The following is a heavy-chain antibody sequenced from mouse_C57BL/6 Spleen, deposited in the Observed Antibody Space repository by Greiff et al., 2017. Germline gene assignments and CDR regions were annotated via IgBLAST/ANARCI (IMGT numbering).Heavy chain of an antibody. D-gene: IGHD2-1*01. J-gene: IGHJ2*01. CDR1: GYTFTSYW. Sequence: VQLQQPGAELVRPGSSVKLSCKASGYTFTSYWMHWVKQRPIQGLEGIGNIDPSDSATHYNQKFKDKATLTVDKSSSTAYMQLSSLTSEDSAVYYCARGGNYGVYWGQGTTLTVSS. CDR3: ARGGNYGVY. CDR2: IDPSDSAT. V-gene: IGHV1-52*01.